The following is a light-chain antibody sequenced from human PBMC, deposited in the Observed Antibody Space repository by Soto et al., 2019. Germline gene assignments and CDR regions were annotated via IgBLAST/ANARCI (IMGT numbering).Light chain of an antibody. CDR2: GAS. J-gene: IGKJ2*01. Sequence: EIVLTQSPGTLSLSPGERATLSCRASQSVSSSYLAWYQQKPGQATSLLIYGASSRATGIADRFSGSGSGTDFTLTISRLEPEDCAVYYCHQYGSSAYTFGQGTKLEIK. V-gene: IGKV3-20*01. CDR3: HQYGSSAYT. CDR1: QSVSSSY.